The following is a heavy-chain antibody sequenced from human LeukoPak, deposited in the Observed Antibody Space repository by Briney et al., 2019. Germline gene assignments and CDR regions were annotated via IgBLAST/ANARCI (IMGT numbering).Heavy chain of an antibody. Sequence: SVKVSYKASGYTFTSYGISWVRQAPGQGLEWMGWISAYNGNTNYAQKFQGRVTMTRDTSISTAYMELSRLRSDDTAVYYCARVGIYYDSSGYFDYWGQGTLVTVSS. D-gene: IGHD3-22*01. CDR1: GYTFTSYG. V-gene: IGHV1-18*01. CDR2: ISAYNGNT. CDR3: ARVGIYYDSSGYFDY. J-gene: IGHJ4*02.